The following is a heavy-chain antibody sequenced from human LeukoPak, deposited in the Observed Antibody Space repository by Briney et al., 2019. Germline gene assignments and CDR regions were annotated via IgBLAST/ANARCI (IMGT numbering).Heavy chain of an antibody. J-gene: IGHJ4*02. CDR1: GFTFSSYA. D-gene: IGHD2-21*02. CDR3: AREQAYCGGDCYSGYFDY. Sequence: GGSLRLSCAASGFTFSSYAMHWVRQAPGTGLEWVAVISYDGSNKYYADYVKGRFTISRDNSKNTLYLQMNSLRAEDTAVYYCAREQAYCGGDCYSGYFDYWGQGTQVTVSS. CDR2: ISYDGSNK. V-gene: IGHV3-30-3*01.